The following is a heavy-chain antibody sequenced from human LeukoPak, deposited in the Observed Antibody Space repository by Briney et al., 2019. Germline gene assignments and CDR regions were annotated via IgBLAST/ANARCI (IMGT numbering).Heavy chain of an antibody. CDR1: GFTFSSYD. V-gene: IGHV3-48*03. J-gene: IGHJ4*02. D-gene: IGHD1-26*01. CDR2: ITSSGNTI. Sequence: PGGSLRLSCAASGFTFSSYDMNWVRQAPGKGLEWISYITSSGNTIYYADSVKGRFTISRDNAKSSLYLQMNSLRAEDTAVYYCARGGGSYSDHWGQGTLVTVSS. CDR3: ARGGGSYSDH.